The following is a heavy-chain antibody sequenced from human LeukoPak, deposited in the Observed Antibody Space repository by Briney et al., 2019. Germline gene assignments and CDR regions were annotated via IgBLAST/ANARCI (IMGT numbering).Heavy chain of an antibody. J-gene: IGHJ1*01. Sequence: ASVKVSCKASGYTFTDYYMHWVRQAPGQGLEWMGWLNPNSGDTNYAQEFQGRVSMTRDTSISTAYMELRSLGSDDTAVYYCARGRQLHLGELFPFAEFFQPWGQGTLVTVFS. D-gene: IGHD3-16*01. CDR3: ARGRQLHLGELFPFAEFFQP. V-gene: IGHV1-2*02. CDR2: LNPNSGDT. CDR1: GYTFTDYY.